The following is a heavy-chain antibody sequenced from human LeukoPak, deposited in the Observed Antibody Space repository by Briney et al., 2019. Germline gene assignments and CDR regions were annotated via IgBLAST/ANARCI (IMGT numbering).Heavy chain of an antibody. CDR1: GFTFSSYA. J-gene: IGHJ4*02. Sequence: PGRSLRLSCAASGFTFSSYAMHWVRQAPGKGLEWVAVISYDGSNKYYADSVKGRFTISRDNSKNTLYLQMNSLRAEDTAVYYCAKAPSVYSSGWYVFDYWGQGTLVTVSS. CDR2: ISYDGSNK. CDR3: AKAPSVYSSGWYVFDY. V-gene: IGHV3-30*04. D-gene: IGHD6-19*01.